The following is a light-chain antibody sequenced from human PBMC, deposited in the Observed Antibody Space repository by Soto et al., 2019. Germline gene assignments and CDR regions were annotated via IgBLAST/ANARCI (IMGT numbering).Light chain of an antibody. CDR3: QQYGSSPTWT. V-gene: IGKV3-20*01. CDR1: QSLSSGY. Sequence: EIVLTQSPGTLSLSPGERVTLSCRASQSLSSGYLAWYQQRPGQAPRLLIYGAYSRATGIPDRFSGSGSGTDFTLTISRLEPEDFAVYYCQQYGSSPTWTFGQGTKVDIK. CDR2: GAY. J-gene: IGKJ1*01.